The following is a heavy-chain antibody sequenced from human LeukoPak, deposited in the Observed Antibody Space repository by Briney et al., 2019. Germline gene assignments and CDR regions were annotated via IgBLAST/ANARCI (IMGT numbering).Heavy chain of an antibody. CDR3: ARETHRTEDY. CDR2: ISGSGGST. CDR1: GFTFSSYV. Sequence: GGSLRLSCAASGFTFSSYVMSWVRQAPGKGLEWVSAISGSGGSTCYADSVKGRFTISRDNAKNSLYLQMNSLRAEDTAVYYCARETHRTEDYWGQGTLVTVSS. J-gene: IGHJ4*02. D-gene: IGHD2-2*01. V-gene: IGHV3-23*01.